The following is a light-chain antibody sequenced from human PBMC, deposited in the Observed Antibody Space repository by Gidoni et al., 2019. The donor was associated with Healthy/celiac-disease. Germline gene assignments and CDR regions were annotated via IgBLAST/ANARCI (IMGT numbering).Light chain of an antibody. J-gene: IGKJ1*01. CDR1: QSVSSSY. CDR2: GAS. Sequence: GTLSLSPGERATLSCRASQSVSSSYLAWYQQKPGQAPRLLIYGASSRATGIPDRFSGSGSGTDFTLTISRLEPEDFAVYYCQQYGSSPRTFGQRTKVEIK. V-gene: IGKV3-20*01. CDR3: QQYGSSPRT.